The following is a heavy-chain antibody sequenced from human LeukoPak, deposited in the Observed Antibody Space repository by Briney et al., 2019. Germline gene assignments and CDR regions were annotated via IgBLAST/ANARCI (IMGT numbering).Heavy chain of an antibody. J-gene: IGHJ4*02. CDR2: IKQDGSEK. Sequence: GGSLRLSCAASGFTFSSYWMSWVRQAPGKGLEWVANIKQDGSEKYYVDSVKGRFTISRDNAKNSLYLQMNSLRAEDTAVYYCATEHTFGGVIDTYYFDYWGQGTLVTVSS. CDR1: GFTFSSYW. V-gene: IGHV3-7*01. CDR3: ATEHTFGGVIDTYYFDY. D-gene: IGHD3-16*02.